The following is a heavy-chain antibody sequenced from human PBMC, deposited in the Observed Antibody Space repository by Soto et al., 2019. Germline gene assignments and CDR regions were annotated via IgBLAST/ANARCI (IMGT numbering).Heavy chain of an antibody. J-gene: IGHJ4*02. CDR2: IIPILGIA. V-gene: IGHV1-69*04. CDR3: ARERELATVTLCY. CDR1: GGTFSSYT. Sequence: GASVKVSCKASGGTFSSYTISWVRQAPGQGLEWMGRIIPILGIANYAQKFQGRVTITADKSTSTAYMELSSLRSEDTAVYYCARERELATVTLCYWGEGTLVTVCS. D-gene: IGHD4-17*01.